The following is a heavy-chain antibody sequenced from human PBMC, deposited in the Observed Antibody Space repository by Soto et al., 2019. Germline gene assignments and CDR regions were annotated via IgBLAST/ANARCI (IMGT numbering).Heavy chain of an antibody. J-gene: IGHJ4*02. CDR3: ARESYAVHY. V-gene: IGHV3-74*01. Sequence: PGGSLRLSCEASGVTFSSYWMHWVRQAPGKGLVWVSSINDDGSTIKYADPVRGRFTISRDNAKNTLSLQMNSLRAEDTAVYYYARESYAVHYWGQGTPVTVSS. CDR1: GVTFSSYW. D-gene: IGHD2-2*01. CDR2: INDDGSTI.